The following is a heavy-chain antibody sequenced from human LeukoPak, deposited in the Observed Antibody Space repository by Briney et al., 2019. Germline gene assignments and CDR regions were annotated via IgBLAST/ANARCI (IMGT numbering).Heavy chain of an antibody. J-gene: IGHJ4*02. V-gene: IGHV1-8*01. Sequence: ASVKVSCKASGYTFTSYDINWVRQATGQGLEWMGWMNPNSGNTGYAQKFQGRVTMTTDTSTSTAYMELRSLRSDDTAVYYCAMSSTVTLDYWGQGTLVTVSS. CDR1: GYTFTSYD. D-gene: IGHD4-17*01. CDR3: AMSSTVTLDY. CDR2: MNPNSGNT.